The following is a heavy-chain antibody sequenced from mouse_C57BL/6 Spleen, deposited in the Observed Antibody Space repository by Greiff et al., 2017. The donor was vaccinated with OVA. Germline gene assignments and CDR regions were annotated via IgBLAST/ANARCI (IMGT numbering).Heavy chain of an antibody. CDR3: TRFGLPGFDY. J-gene: IGHJ2*01. Sequence: QVQLQQSGAELVRPGASVTLSCKASGYTFTDYEMHWVKQTPVHGLEWIGAIDPETGGTAYNQKFKGKAILTADKSSSTAYMELRSLTSEDSAVYYCTRFGLPGFDYWGQGTTLTVSS. CDR1: GYTFTDYE. D-gene: IGHD2-1*01. CDR2: IDPETGGT. V-gene: IGHV1-15*01.